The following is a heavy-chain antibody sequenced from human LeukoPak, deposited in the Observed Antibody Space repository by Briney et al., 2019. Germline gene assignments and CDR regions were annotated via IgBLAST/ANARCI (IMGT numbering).Heavy chain of an antibody. D-gene: IGHD5-12*01. V-gene: IGHV3-15*01. Sequence: KPGGSLRLSCAASGFTFSNARMSWVRQAPGKGLEWIGSIKRKNDGETTDYAAPVKGRFTISRDDSKNQLYLQMNSLNTEDTAVYHCAILASSTEDYLHYWGQGTLVTVYS. CDR2: IKRKNDGETT. CDR3: AILASSTEDYLHY. CDR1: GFTFSNAR. J-gene: IGHJ4*02.